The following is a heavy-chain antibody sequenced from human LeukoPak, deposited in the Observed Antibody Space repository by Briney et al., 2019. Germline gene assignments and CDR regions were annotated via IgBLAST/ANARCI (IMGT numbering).Heavy chain of an antibody. V-gene: IGHV3-23*01. Sequence: PGGSLRLSCEVSGFTFSDYAMTWVRQAPGKGLEWVSSVSDSGGSTYYADSVKGRFTISRDNSKNTLYLQMNTLRAEDTAVYYCAKPYSSGWSPYYHYYMDVWGTGTTVTVSS. J-gene: IGHJ6*03. D-gene: IGHD6-19*01. CDR2: VSDSGGST. CDR3: AKPYSSGWSPYYHYYMDV. CDR1: GFTFSDYA.